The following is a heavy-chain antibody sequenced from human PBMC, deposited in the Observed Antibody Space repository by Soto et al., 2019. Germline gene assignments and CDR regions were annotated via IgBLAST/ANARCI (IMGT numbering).Heavy chain of an antibody. Sequence: QVQLVESGGGVVQPGRSLRLSCAASGFTFSSYGVHWVRQAPGKGLAWVAVMWYDGSNKYYADSVKGRFNISRDNSKNTLYLQMNNQRAEDTAVYYCTREQWLVEYDFDYWGQGTLVTVSS. D-gene: IGHD6-19*01. J-gene: IGHJ4*02. CDR1: GFTFSSYG. V-gene: IGHV3-33*01. CDR2: MWYDGSNK. CDR3: TREQWLVEYDFDY.